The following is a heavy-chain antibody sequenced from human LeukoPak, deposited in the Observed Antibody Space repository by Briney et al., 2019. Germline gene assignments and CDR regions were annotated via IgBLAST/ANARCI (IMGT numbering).Heavy chain of an antibody. CDR3: ARASMVRGVIIGYY. V-gene: IGHV4-59*01. J-gene: IGHJ4*02. Sequence: SETLSLTCTVTGGSISSYYWSWIRQPPGKGLEWIGYIYYSGSTNYNPSLKSRVTISVDTSKDQFSLKLSSVTAADTAVYYCARASMVRGVIIGYYWGQGTLVTVSS. CDR2: IYYSGST. CDR1: GGSISSYY. D-gene: IGHD3-10*01.